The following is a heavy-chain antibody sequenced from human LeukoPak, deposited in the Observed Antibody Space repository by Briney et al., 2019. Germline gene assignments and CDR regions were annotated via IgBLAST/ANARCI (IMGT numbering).Heavy chain of an antibody. V-gene: IGHV4-39*01. CDR2: IYYSGST. Sequence: SETLSLTCTVSGGSISSSSYYWGWIRHPPGKGLEWIGSIYYSGSTYYNPSPKSRVNISVDTSKNQFALKLISVTAADTAVYYCASTAGSRGFDLWGRGTLVTVSS. CDR1: GGSISSSSYY. D-gene: IGHD2-21*02. CDR3: ASTAGSRGFDL. J-gene: IGHJ2*01.